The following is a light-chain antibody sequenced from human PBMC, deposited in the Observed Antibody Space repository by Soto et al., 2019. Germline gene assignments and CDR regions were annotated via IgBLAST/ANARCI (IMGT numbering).Light chain of an antibody. CDR1: QSVSSGY. V-gene: IGKV3-20*01. Sequence: IVLTQSPGTLSLSPGETATLSCRASQSVSSGYLAWYQQKPGQAPRVLIFGVSSRAIGVPNRFRGSGSGTDFTLTICRLEPEDFAVYYCQQYGSSPVFGPGTKVDIK. J-gene: IGKJ3*01. CDR2: GVS. CDR3: QQYGSSPV.